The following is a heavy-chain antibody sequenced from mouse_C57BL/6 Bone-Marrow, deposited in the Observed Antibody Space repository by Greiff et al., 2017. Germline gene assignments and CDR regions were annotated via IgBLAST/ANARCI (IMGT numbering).Heavy chain of an antibody. V-gene: IGHV1-74*01. CDR2: IHPSDSDT. CDR1: GYTFTSYW. D-gene: IGHD1-1*01. CDR3: AIEGEDYYVSSYDYAMDY. J-gene: IGHJ4*01. Sequence: QVQLQQPGAELVKPGASVKVSCKASGYTFTSYWMHWVKQRPGQGLEWIGRIHPSDSDTNYNQKFTGQATLTVDKSSSTAYMQLSRLTSADSTVYYCAIEGEDYYVSSYDYAMDYWGQGTSVTVSS.